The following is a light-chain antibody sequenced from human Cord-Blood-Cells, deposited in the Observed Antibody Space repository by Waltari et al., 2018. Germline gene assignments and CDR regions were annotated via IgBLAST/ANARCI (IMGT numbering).Light chain of an antibody. Sequence: DIQMTQSPSSLSASVGDRVTNTCRASQSISSYLNWYQPKPGKAPKLLIYAASSLQSGVPSRFSGSGSGTDFTLTISSLQPEDFATYYCQQSYSTPYSVGQGTKLEIK. CDR1: QSISSY. CDR2: AAS. J-gene: IGKJ2*03. V-gene: IGKV1-39*01. CDR3: QQSYSTPYS.